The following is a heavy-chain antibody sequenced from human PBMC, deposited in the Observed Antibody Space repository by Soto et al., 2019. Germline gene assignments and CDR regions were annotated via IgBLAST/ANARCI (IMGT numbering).Heavy chain of an antibody. Sequence: SETLSLTCAVYGGPFSGYFWSWIRQPPGKGLEWIGEINHSGTTNYNPSLKSRVTISVDTSKNQFSLNVNSLTAADTAIYYCARGPLWFGESWGQGTLVT. D-gene: IGHD3-10*01. CDR2: INHSGTT. J-gene: IGHJ4*02. V-gene: IGHV4-34*01. CDR1: GGPFSGYF. CDR3: ARGPLWFGES.